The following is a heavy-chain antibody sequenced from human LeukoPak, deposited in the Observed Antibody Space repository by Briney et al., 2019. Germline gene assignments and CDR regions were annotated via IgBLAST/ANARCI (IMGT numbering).Heavy chain of an antibody. D-gene: IGHD6-25*01. Sequence: SETLSLTCTVSGGSISSGDYYWSWIRQPPGKGLDWIGYIYYSGSTFYNPALKSRIIVSVDTSKNQFSLKLSSVTAADTAVYYCARGVEAGELWGQGTLVTVSS. V-gene: IGHV4-30-4*01. J-gene: IGHJ4*02. CDR1: GGSISSGDYY. CDR3: ARGVEAGEL. CDR2: IYYSGST.